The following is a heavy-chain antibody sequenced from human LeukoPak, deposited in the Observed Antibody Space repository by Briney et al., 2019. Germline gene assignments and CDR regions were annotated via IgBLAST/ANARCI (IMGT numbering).Heavy chain of an antibody. V-gene: IGHV4-39*07. CDR2: IYYSGST. J-gene: IGHJ4*02. Sequence: PSETLSLTCTVSGGSISSSSYYWGWIRQPPGKGLEWIGSIYYSGSTYYNPSLKSRVTISVDTSKNQFSLKLSSVTAADTAVYYCARGSGITMVRGVIIGYFDYWGQGTLVPVSS. CDR1: GGSISSSSYY. CDR3: ARGSGITMVRGVIIGYFDY. D-gene: IGHD3-10*01.